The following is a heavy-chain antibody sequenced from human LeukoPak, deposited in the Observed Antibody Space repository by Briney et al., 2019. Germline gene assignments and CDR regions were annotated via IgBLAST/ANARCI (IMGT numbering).Heavy chain of an antibody. J-gene: IGHJ4*02. V-gene: IGHV1-46*01. CDR3: AKRDLSSTSCFDY. D-gene: IGHD2-2*01. CDR2: INPSGGST. Sequence: ASVKVSCKASGYTFTSYYMHWVRQAPGQGLEWMGIINPSGGSTSYAQKFQGRVTLTRDTSTNTVYMELSSLRSEDTAVYYCAKRDLSSTSCFDYWGQGTLVTVSS. CDR1: GYTFTSYY.